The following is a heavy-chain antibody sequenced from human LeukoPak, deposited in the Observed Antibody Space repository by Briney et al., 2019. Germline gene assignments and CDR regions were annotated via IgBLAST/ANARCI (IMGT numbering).Heavy chain of an antibody. V-gene: IGHV4-34*01. CDR3: ARGHYYDSSGSSFDY. CDR2: INHSGST. J-gene: IGHJ4*02. CDR1: GGSFSGYY. D-gene: IGHD3-22*01. Sequence: KSSETLSLTCAVYGGSFSGYYWSWIRQPPGKGVEWIGEINHSGSTNYNPSLKSRVTISVDTSKNQFSLKLSSVTAADTAVYYCARGHYYDSSGSSFDYWGQGTLVTVSS.